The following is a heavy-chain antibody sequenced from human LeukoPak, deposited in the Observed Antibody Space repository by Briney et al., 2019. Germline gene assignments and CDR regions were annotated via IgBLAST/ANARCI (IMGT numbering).Heavy chain of an antibody. CDR3: AKDGRIAVAGTYDY. V-gene: IGHV3-23*01. CDR2: ISGSGGST. J-gene: IGHJ4*02. Sequence: GGSLRLSCAASGFTFSSHAMSWVRQAPGKGLEWVSAISGSGGSTYYADSVKGRFTISRDNSKNTLYLQMNSLRAEDTAVYYCAKDGRIAVAGTYDYWGQGTLVTVSS. D-gene: IGHD6-19*01. CDR1: GFTFSSHA.